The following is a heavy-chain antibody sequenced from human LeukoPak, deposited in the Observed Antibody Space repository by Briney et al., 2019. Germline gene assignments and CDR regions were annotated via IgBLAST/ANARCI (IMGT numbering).Heavy chain of an antibody. CDR2: INPNSGGT. CDR1: GYTFTDYY. Sequence: ASVKVSCKASGYTFTDYYMHWVRQAPGQGLEWMGWINPNSGGTNYAQKFQGRVTMTRDTSISTAYMELSRLRSDDTAVYYCARGRDTAMAFDYWGQGTLVTVSS. D-gene: IGHD5-18*01. CDR3: ARGRDTAMAFDY. J-gene: IGHJ4*02. V-gene: IGHV1-2*02.